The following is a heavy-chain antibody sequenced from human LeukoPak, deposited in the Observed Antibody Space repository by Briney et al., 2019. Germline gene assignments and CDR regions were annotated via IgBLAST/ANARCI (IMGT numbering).Heavy chain of an antibody. D-gene: IGHD2-8*02. CDR3: ARNPYGTGHFDP. CDR2: MSPNNGHT. V-gene: IGHV1-8*01. J-gene: IGHJ5*02. CDR1: GYTFTTYD. Sequence: GASVKVSCKASGYTFTTYDIIWVRQATGRGLEWMGWMSPNNGHTGYAQKFQGRVTMTRDTSINTAYMELSSLTSEDTAVYYCARNPYGTGHFDPWGQGSLVTVSS.